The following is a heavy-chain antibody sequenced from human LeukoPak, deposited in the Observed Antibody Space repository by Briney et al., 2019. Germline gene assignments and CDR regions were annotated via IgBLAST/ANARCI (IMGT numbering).Heavy chain of an antibody. CDR3: ARDYSYGLNY. CDR1: GFTFRIYW. Sequence: PGGSLRLSSVAPGFTFRIYWIHRVRDTPGTGVVWVSHIMGDGGGTSYAESVKGRFTISPDKTTNTLCLQMNRLRAEDTALYYCARDYSYGLNYWGQGTRVSVS. V-gene: IGHV3-74*01. D-gene: IGHD5-18*01. J-gene: IGHJ4*02. CDR2: IMGDGGGT.